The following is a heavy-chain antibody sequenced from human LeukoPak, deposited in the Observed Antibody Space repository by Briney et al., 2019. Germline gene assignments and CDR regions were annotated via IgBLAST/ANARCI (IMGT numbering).Heavy chain of an antibody. CDR3: ARAAGGLYYDSSGYFDY. CDR1: GFTFSSYW. V-gene: IGHV3-74*01. Sequence: PGGSLRLSCAASGFTFSSYWMHWVRQAPGKGLVWDSRINSDGSSTSYADSVKGRFTISRDNAKNTLYLQMNSLRAEDTAVYYCARAAGGLYYDSSGYFDYWGQGTLVTVSS. CDR2: INSDGSST. J-gene: IGHJ4*02. D-gene: IGHD3-22*01.